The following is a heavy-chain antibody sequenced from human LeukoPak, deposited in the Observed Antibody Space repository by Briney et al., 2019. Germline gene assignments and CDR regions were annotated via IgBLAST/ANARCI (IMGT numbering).Heavy chain of an antibody. CDR1: GFTFSSYA. V-gene: IGHV3-23*01. CDR3: VKDLQYVPHFDY. Sequence: GGSLRLSCAASGFTFSSYAMSWVRQAPGKGLEWVSAISGSGGSTYYADSVKGRFTISRDNSKNTLYLQMNSLRAEDTAVYYCVKDLQYVPHFDYWGQGTLVTVSS. J-gene: IGHJ4*02. CDR2: ISGSGGST. D-gene: IGHD2-2*01.